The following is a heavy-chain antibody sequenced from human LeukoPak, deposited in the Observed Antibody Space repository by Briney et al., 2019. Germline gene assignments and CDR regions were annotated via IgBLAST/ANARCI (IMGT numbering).Heavy chain of an antibody. CDR3: AKVLSGYYDRIFDY. V-gene: IGHV1-69*01. J-gene: IGHJ4*02. CDR2: IIPIFGTA. Sequence: GSSVKVPCKASGGTFSSYAISWVRQAPGQGLEWMGGIIPIFGTANYAQKFQGRVTITADESTSTAYMKLSSLRSEDTAVYYCAKVLSGYYDRIFDYWGQGTLVTVSS. D-gene: IGHD3-3*01. CDR1: GGTFSSYA.